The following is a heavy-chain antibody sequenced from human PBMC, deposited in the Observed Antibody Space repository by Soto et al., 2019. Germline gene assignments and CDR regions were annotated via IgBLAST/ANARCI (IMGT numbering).Heavy chain of an antibody. J-gene: IGHJ4*02. CDR3: AREGAGTSYYFDY. CDR2: ISGSGGST. D-gene: IGHD3-10*01. CDR1: GFTFSSYA. Sequence: EVQLLESGGGLVQPGGSLRLSCAASGFTFSSYAMSWVRQAPGKGLAWVSSISGSGGSTYYADSVKGRFTISRDKSKNTLSLQMNSLRAEDTAVYYCAREGAGTSYYFDYWCQGTLVSVSS. V-gene: IGHV3-23*01.